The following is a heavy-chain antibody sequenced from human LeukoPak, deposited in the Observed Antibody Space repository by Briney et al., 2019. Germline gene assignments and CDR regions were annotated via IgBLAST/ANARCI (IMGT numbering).Heavy chain of an antibody. D-gene: IGHD3-10*01. CDR3: ARVQYYYGSGTSWFDP. Sequence: SETLSLTCTDPGGSISSYYWSWIRQPPGKGLEWIGYIYYSGSTNYNPSLKSRVTISVDTSKNQFSLKLSSVTAADTAVYYCARVQYYYGSGTSWFDPWGQGTLVTVSS. CDR1: GGSISSYY. CDR2: IYYSGST. J-gene: IGHJ5*02. V-gene: IGHV4-59*01.